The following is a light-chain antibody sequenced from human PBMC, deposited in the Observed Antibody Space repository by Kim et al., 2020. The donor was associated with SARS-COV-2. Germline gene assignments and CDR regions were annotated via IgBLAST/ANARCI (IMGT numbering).Light chain of an antibody. J-gene: IGLJ1*01. CDR3: SSYAGTNNIYV. CDR2: DVN. V-gene: IGLV2-8*01. CDR1: SSDVGGYNF. Sequence: QSVTVSCTGTSSDVGGYNFVSWHQQHPGKAPKLIIYDVNKRPSGVPNRFSGSKSGNTASLTVSGLQAEDEADYYCSSYAGTNNIYVFGTGTKGTVL.